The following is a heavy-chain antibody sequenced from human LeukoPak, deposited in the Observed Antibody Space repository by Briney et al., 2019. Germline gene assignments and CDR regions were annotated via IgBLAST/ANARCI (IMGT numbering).Heavy chain of an antibody. J-gene: IGHJ6*02. CDR1: GFTFSSYE. CDR3: ARDIVATMDGSFSGMDV. CDR2: ISSSGSTI. V-gene: IGHV3-48*03. D-gene: IGHD5-12*01. Sequence: GGSLRLSCAASGFTFSSYEMNWVRQAPGKGLEWVSYISSSGSTIYYADSVKGRFTISRDNAKNSLYLQMNSLGAEDTAVYYCARDIVATMDGSFSGMDVWGQGTTVTVSS.